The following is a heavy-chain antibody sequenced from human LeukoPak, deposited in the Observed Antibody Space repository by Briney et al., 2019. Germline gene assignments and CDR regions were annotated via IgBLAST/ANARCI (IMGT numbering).Heavy chain of an antibody. Sequence: SETLSLTCTVSGGSISSYYWSWIRQPPGKGLEWIGYIYYSGITYYNPSLKSRVTISVDTPKNQFSLKLNSVTAADTAVYYCSRLVSSSSIQDAFDIWGQGTMVTVSS. CDR3: SRLVSSSSIQDAFDI. CDR1: GGSISSYY. J-gene: IGHJ3*02. V-gene: IGHV4-59*08. CDR2: IYYSGIT. D-gene: IGHD6-6*01.